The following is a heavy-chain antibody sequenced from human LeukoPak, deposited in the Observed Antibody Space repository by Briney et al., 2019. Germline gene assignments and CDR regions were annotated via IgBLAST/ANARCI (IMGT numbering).Heavy chain of an antibody. CDR3: AKDIRSDSTI. CDR1: GFTFSTYS. J-gene: IGHJ4*02. V-gene: IGHV3-21*01. Sequence: GGSLRLSCAASGFTFSTYSMNWVRQAPGKGLEWVSSISSSSYHTYYADSVKGRFTISRDNAKNSLYLQMNSLRVEDTAVYSCAKDIRSDSTIWGQGTLDSVPS. D-gene: IGHD6-25*01. CDR2: ISSSSYHT.